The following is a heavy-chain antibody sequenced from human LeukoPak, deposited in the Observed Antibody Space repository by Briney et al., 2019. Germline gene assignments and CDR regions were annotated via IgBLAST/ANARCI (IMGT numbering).Heavy chain of an antibody. CDR3: ARVRGYYNR. D-gene: IGHD3-9*01. V-gene: IGHV3-7*01. CDR2: INQDGSAK. J-gene: IGHJ4*02. CDR1: GFNFRNYW. Sequence: GGSLRLSCAASGFNFRNYWMTWVRQAPGKGLEWVANINQDGSAKYYVGSVKGRFTISRDNAKNSLYLQMNSLRAEDTAVYYCARVRGYYNRWGQGTLVTVSS.